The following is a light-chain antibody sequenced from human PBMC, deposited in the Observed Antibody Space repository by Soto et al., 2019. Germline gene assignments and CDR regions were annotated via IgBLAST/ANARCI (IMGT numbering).Light chain of an antibody. Sequence: EIVMTQSQATLSVSPGERATLSCRASQSISRNLAWYQQKPGQPPRLLIYGASIRATGIPAKFSGSGSGTEFTLTITSLQSDDFAVYYCQQYNDWLLYTFGQGTKLEIK. J-gene: IGKJ2*01. CDR3: QQYNDWLLYT. CDR1: QSISRN. V-gene: IGKV3D-15*01. CDR2: GAS.